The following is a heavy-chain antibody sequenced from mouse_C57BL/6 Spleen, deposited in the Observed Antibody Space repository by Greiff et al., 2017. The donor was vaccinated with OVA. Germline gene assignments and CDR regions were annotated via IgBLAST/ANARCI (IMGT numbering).Heavy chain of an antibody. D-gene: IGHD1-1*01. J-gene: IGHJ4*01. CDR2: IYPGSGST. CDR3: ARRGSTVVATDYYAMDY. V-gene: IGHV1-55*01. CDR1: GYTFTSYW. Sequence: QVQLQQSGAELVKPGASVKMSCKASGYTFTSYWITWVKQRPGQGLEWIGDIYPGSGSTNYNEKFKSKATLTVDTSSSTAYMQLSSLTSEDSAVYYCARRGSTVVATDYYAMDYWGQGTSVTVSS.